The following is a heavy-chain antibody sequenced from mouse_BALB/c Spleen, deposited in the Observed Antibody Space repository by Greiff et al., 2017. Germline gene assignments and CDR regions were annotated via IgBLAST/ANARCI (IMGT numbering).Heavy chain of an antibody. D-gene: IGHD2-1*01. CDR2: ISNLAYSI. V-gene: IGHV5-15*02. CDR1: GFTFSDYG. CDR3: ARDRGNYEGYFDV. J-gene: IGHJ1*01. Sequence: EVQGVESGGGLVQPGGSRKLSCAASGFTFSDYGMAWVRQAPGKGPEWVAFISNLAYSIYYADTVTGRFTISRENAKNTLYLEMSSLRSEDTAMYYCARDRGNYEGYFDVWGAGTTVTVSS.